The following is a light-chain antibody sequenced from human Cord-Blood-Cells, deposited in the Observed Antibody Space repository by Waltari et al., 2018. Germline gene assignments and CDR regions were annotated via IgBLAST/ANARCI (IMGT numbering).Light chain of an antibody. V-gene: IGKV3-15*01. J-gene: IGKJ3*01. CDR2: GAS. Sequence: EIVMTPAPATLSVSPGERATLSCRASQSVSSYLTWYQQKPGQAPTLLIYGASTRATGIPARFSGSGSGTEFTLTISSLQSEDFAVYYCQQYNNWPLTFGPGTKVDIK. CDR1: QSVSSY. CDR3: QQYNNWPLT.